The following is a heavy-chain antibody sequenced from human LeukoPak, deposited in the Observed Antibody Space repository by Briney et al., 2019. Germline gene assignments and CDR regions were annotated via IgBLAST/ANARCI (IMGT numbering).Heavy chain of an antibody. J-gene: IGHJ4*02. CDR3: ARVNARYCSSTSCYGGVNY. CDR2: PGASGGSN. V-gene: IGHV3-21*01. CDR1: GFSFSDYA. Sequence: TGGSLRLSCAASGFSFSDYAMSWVRQAPGKGLEWVSSPGASGGSNYYADSVKGRFTISRDNAKNSLYLQMNSLRAEDTAVYYCARVNARYCSSTSCYGGVNYWGQGTLVTVSS. D-gene: IGHD2-2*01.